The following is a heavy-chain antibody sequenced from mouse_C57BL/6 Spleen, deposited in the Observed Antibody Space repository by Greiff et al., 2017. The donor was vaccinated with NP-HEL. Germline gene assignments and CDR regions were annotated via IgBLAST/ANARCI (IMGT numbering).Heavy chain of an antibody. V-gene: IGHV5-4*01. CDR3: ARDRGPRYAMDY. Sequence: DVQLQESGGGLVKPGGSLKLSCAASGFTFSSYAMSWVRQTPEKRLEWVATISDGGSYTYYPDNVKGRFTISRDNAKNNLYLQMSHLKSEDTAMYYCARDRGPRYAMDYWGQGTSVTVSS. J-gene: IGHJ4*01. CDR1: GFTFSSYA. CDR2: ISDGGSYT.